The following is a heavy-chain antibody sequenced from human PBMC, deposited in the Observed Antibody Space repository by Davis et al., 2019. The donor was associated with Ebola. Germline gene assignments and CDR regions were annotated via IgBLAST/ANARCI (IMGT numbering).Heavy chain of an antibody. J-gene: IGHJ6*02. V-gene: IGHV1-18*01. CDR1: GYTFTSYG. D-gene: IGHD2-2*01. CDR3: ARASLVVVPAVTYYAMDV. CDR2: ISAYNGNT. Sequence: ASVKVSCKASGYTFTSYGISWVRQAPGQGLEWMGRISAYNGNTNYAQKLQGRVTMTTDTSTSTAYMELRSLRSDDTAVYYCARASLVVVPAVTYYAMDVWGQGTTVTVSS.